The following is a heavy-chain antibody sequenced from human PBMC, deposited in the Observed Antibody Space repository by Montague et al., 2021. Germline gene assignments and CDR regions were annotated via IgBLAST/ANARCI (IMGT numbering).Heavy chain of an antibody. D-gene: IGHD3-10*01. CDR3: ARNYASGSLLFDY. J-gene: IGHJ4*02. Sequence: NTEHNPSLKSRVTISVDTSKNQFSLKLTSVTAADTAVYYCARNYASGSLLFDYWGQGTLVTV. V-gene: IGHV4-4*09. CDR2: NT.